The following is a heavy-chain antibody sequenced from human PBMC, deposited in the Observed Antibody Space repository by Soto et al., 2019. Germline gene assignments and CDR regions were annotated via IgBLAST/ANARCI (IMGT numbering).Heavy chain of an antibody. CDR3: ARHVRELLIYYYGMDV. D-gene: IGHD1-26*01. V-gene: IGHV4-39*01. CDR2: IYYSGST. CDR1: GGSISSSSYY. J-gene: IGHJ6*02. Sequence: SETLSLTCTVSGGSISSSSYYWGWIRQPPGKGLEWIGSIYYSGSTYYNPSLKSRVTISVDTSKNQFSLKLSSVTAADTAVYYCARHVRELLIYYYGMDVWGQGTTVTVSS.